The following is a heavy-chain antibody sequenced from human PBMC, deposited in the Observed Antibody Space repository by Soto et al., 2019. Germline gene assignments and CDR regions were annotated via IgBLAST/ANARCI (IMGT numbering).Heavy chain of an antibody. D-gene: IGHD3-9*01. CDR3: AAEYFPYYYYYGMDV. Sequence: VASVKVSCKASGFTFTNSAVQRVRQARGQHLEWMGWIVVGSGSTNYAQKFQQRVTITRDMSTSTAYMELSSLRSEDTAVYYCAAEYFPYYYYYGMDVWGQGTTVTVSS. CDR1: GFTFTNSA. V-gene: IGHV1-58*01. CDR2: IVVGSGST. J-gene: IGHJ6*02.